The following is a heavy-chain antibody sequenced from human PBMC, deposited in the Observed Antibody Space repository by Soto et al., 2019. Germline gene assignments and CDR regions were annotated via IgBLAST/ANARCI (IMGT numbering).Heavy chain of an antibody. V-gene: IGHV4-31*03. Sequence: QVQLQESGPGLVKPSQTLSLTCTVSGGSISSSAYYWSWIRQHPGKGLEWIGYIYYSGSTYYNPSLKSGVTISVDTSKNHFSLKLSSVTAADTAVYHCARERGYCSGGSCYSGMDVWGQGTTVTVSS. CDR1: GGSISSSAYY. CDR2: IYYSGST. D-gene: IGHD2-15*01. CDR3: ARERGYCSGGSCYSGMDV. J-gene: IGHJ6*02.